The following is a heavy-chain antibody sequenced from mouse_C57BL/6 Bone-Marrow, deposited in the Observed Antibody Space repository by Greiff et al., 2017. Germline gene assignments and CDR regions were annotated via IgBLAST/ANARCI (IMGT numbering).Heavy chain of an antibody. CDR2: ISSGSSTI. CDR3: EWPGGSGDFDY. J-gene: IGHJ2*01. CDR1: GFTFSDYG. Sequence: EVMLVESGGGLVKPGGSLKLSCAASGFTFSDYGMHWVRQAPEKGLEWVAYISSGSSTIYYADTVKGRFTISRDNAKNTLFLQMTSLRSEDTAMYYCEWPGGSGDFDYWGQGTTLTVSS. V-gene: IGHV5-17*01. D-gene: IGHD6-1*01.